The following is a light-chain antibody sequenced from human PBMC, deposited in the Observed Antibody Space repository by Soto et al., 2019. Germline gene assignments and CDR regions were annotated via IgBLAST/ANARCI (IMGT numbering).Light chain of an antibody. J-gene: IGKJ5*01. CDR1: QSVSID. CDR3: QQYYNWPRT. Sequence: EIVMTQSPATVPVSPGERVTLSCRASQSVSIDLAWYQQKPGQAPRLLIYGASTRATDIPATFTGSGSGTEFTLTISSLQSEDFAVYYCQQYYNWPRTFGQGTRLEIK. V-gene: IGKV3-15*01. CDR2: GAS.